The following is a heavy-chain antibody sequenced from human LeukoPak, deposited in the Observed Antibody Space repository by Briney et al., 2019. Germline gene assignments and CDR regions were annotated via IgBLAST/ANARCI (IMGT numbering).Heavy chain of an antibody. V-gene: IGHV3-15*01. CDR2: IKSKTDGGTT. CDR1: GFTFSNAW. CDR3: TARPDIVATNGYYYYYMDV. J-gene: IGHJ6*03. Sequence: GGSLRLSCAASGFTFSNAWMSWVRQAPGKGLEWVGRIKSKTDGGTTDYAAPVKGRFTISRDDSKNTLYLQMNSLKTEDTAVYYCTARPDIVATNGYYYYYMDVWGKGTTVTVSS. D-gene: IGHD5-12*01.